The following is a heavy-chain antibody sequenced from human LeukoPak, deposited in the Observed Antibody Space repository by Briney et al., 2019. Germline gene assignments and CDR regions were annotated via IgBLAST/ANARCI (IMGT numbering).Heavy chain of an antibody. J-gene: IGHJ4*02. D-gene: IGHD3-9*01. V-gene: IGHV1-69*04. Sequence: SVKVSCKASGGTFSSYAISWVRQAPGQGLEWMGRIIPILGIANSAQKFQGRVTITADKSTSTAYMELSSLRSEDTAVYYCARLYYDILTGEKSGALGYWGQGTLVTVSS. CDR3: ARLYYDILTGEKSGALGY. CDR2: IIPILGIA. CDR1: GGTFSSYA.